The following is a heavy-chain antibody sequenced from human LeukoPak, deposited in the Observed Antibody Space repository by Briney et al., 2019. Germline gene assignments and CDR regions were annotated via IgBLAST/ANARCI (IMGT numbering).Heavy chain of an antibody. V-gene: IGHV1-2*02. J-gene: IGHJ4*02. CDR1: GYTFTGYY. Sequence: ASVKVSCKASGYTFTGYYMHWVRQAPGQGLEWMGWINPNSGGTNYAQKFQGRVTMTRDTSISTAYMELSRLRSDDTAVYYCARGGEGATAAYYFDYWGQGTLVTVSS. CDR2: INPNSGGT. D-gene: IGHD1-26*01. CDR3: ARGGEGATAAYYFDY.